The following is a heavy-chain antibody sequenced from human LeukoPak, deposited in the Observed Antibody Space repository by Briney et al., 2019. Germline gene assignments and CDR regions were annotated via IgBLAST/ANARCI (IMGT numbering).Heavy chain of an antibody. CDR1: GGTFSSYA. CDR3: ARNPAPEWLVLAFDT. D-gene: IGHD6-19*01. CDR2: IIPISGTA. J-gene: IGHJ3*02. Sequence: GSSVKVSCKASGGTFSSYAISWVRQAPGQGLEWMGGIIPISGTANYAQKFQGRVTITADESTSTAYMELSSLRSEDTAVYYCARNPAPEWLVLAFDTWGQGTMVTVSS. V-gene: IGHV1-69*01.